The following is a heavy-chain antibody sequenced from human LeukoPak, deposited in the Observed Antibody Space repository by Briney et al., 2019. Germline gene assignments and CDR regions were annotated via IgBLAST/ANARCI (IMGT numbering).Heavy chain of an antibody. CDR3: AREQHDSSGYYLNPDDY. CDR1: GFTFSTYG. CDR2: IWNDGSNK. V-gene: IGHV3-33*01. Sequence: GGSLRLSCAASGFTFSTYGMHWVRQAPGKGLEWVAFIWNDGSNKYYEESVKGRFTISRDNSKNTLYLQMNSLRAEDSAVYYCAREQHDSSGYYLNPDDYWGQGTLVTVSS. J-gene: IGHJ4*02. D-gene: IGHD3-22*01.